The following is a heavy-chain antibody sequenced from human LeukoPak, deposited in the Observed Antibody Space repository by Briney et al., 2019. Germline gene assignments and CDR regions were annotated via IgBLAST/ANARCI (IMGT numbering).Heavy chain of an antibody. CDR2: IYHSGST. J-gene: IGHJ4*02. V-gene: IGHV4-30-2*01. CDR3: ARGATYYYDSRVFDY. D-gene: IGHD3-22*01. Sequence: SQTLSLTCAVSGGSISSGGYSWSWIRQPPGKGLEWIGYIYHSGSTYYNPSPKSRVTISVDRSKNQFSLKLSSVTAADTAVYYCARGATYYYDSRVFDYWGQGTLVTVSS. CDR1: GGSISSGGYS.